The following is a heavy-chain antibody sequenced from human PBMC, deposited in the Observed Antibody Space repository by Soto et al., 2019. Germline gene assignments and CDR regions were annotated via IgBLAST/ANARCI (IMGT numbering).Heavy chain of an antibody. V-gene: IGHV3-23*01. CDR2: ISGSGGST. J-gene: IGHJ6*03. D-gene: IGHD2-2*02. CDR3: AKGQCSSTSCYILNYYYYYYMDV. Sequence: GGSLRLSCAASGFTFSSYAMSWVRQAPGKGLEWVSAISGSGGSTYYADSVKGRFTISRDNSKNTLYLQMNSLRAEDTAVYYCAKGQCSSTSCYILNYYYYYYMDVWGKGTTVTVSS. CDR1: GFTFSSYA.